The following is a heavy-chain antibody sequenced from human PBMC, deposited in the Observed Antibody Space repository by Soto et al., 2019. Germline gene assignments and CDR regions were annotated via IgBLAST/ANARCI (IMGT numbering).Heavy chain of an antibody. D-gene: IGHD2-2*01. J-gene: IGHJ3*02. CDR1: GFTFSNAW. CDR3: TTDGTRSSTSSTYDAFDI. Sequence: GGSLRLSCAASGFTFSNAWMSWVRQAPGKGLEWVGRIKSKTDGGTTDYAAPVKGRFTISRDDSKNTLYLQMNSLKTEDTAVYYCTTDGTRSSTSSTYDAFDIWGQGTMVTVSS. CDR2: IKSKTDGGTT. V-gene: IGHV3-15*01.